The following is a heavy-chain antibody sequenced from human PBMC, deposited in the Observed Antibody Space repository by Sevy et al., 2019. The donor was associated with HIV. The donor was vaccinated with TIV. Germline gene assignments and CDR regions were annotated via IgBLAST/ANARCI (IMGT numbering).Heavy chain of an antibody. V-gene: IGHV4-59*08. Sequence: SDTLSLTCTVSGGSITSLYCNWIRQPPGKGLEWIANIYYNGHINYNPSLKSRVTLSLETYKNQFSLRLSSVTAADTAMYYCAGENAWGRGYSWGQGTLVTVSS. CDR3: AGENAWGRGYS. CDR1: GGSITSLY. J-gene: IGHJ4*02. CDR2: IYYNGHI. D-gene: IGHD1-26*01.